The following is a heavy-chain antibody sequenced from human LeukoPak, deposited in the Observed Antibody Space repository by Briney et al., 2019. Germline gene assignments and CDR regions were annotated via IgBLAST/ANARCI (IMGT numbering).Heavy chain of an antibody. Sequence: SETLSLTCSVSDVSISSHYWSWLRQPPGKGLEWIAYMRDTVNTKDNPSFKSRLTLSADTSKNQFSLRLSSVTAADSAVYYCATIKRGDIYGYFDFWGQGILVTVSS. CDR1: DVSISSHY. CDR3: ATIKRGDIYGYFDF. CDR2: MRDTVNT. D-gene: IGHD5-18*01. V-gene: IGHV4-59*11. J-gene: IGHJ4*02.